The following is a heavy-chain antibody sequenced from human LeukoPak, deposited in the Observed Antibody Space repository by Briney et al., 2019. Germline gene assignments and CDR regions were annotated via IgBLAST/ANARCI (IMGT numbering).Heavy chain of an antibody. Sequence: SPSETLSLTCTVSGGSISSYYWSWIRQPPGKRPEWIGYIYYSGSTNYKPSLKSRVTISVDTSKNQFSLKLSSVTAADTAVYYCARWDYEEVGFDPWGQGTLVTVSS. V-gene: IGHV4-59*01. CDR1: GGSISSYY. CDR2: IYYSGST. J-gene: IGHJ5*02. CDR3: ARWDYEEVGFDP. D-gene: IGHD4-17*01.